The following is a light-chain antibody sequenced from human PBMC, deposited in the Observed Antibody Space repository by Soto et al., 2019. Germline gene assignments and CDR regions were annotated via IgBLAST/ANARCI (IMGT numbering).Light chain of an antibody. CDR2: DNG. V-gene: IGLV1-51*01. Sequence: QSVLTQPPSVSAAPGQKVTISCSGSSSNIGNNYVSWYQQLPGTAPKLLIYDNGKRPSGIPDRFSGSKSGTSATLGITGLQTGYEADYYCGTWDSSLSAVVFGGGTKLTVL. CDR1: SSNIGNNY. CDR3: GTWDSSLSAVV. J-gene: IGLJ2*01.